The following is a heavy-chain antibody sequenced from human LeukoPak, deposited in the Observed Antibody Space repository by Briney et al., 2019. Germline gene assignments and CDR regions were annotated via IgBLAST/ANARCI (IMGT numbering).Heavy chain of an antibody. V-gene: IGHV1-58*01. Sequence: ASVKVSCKASGFTFTSSAVQWVRQARGQRLEWIGWIVVGSGNTNYAQKFQERVTITRDMSTSTAYMELSSLRSEDTAGYYCAANIVATIDYYFDYWGQGTLVTVSS. D-gene: IGHD5-12*01. CDR2: IVVGSGNT. CDR1: GFTFTSSA. J-gene: IGHJ4*02. CDR3: AANIVATIDYYFDY.